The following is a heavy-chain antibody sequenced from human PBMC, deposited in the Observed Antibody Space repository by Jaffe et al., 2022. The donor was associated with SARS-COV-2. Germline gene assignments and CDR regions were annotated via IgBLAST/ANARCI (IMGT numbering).Heavy chain of an antibody. V-gene: IGHV4-61*02. CDR2: IYTSGST. CDR3: ARLLIAAAGRDYYYYYGMDV. Sequence: QVQLQESGPGLVKPSQTLSLTCTVSGGSISSGSYYWSWIRQPAGKGLEWIGRIYTSGSTNYNPSLKSRVTISVDTSKNQFSLKLSSVTAADTAVYYCARLLIAAAGRDYYYYYGMDVWGQGTTVTVSS. CDR1: GGSISSGSYY. J-gene: IGHJ6*02. D-gene: IGHD6-13*01.